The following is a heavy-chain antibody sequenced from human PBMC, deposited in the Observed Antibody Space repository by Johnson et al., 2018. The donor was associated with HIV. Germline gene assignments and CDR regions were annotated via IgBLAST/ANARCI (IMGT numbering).Heavy chain of an antibody. Sequence: EVLLVESGGGVVQPGRSLRLSCAASGFSFSNYAMTWVRQAPGKGLEWVSTVNGGGGGTYCADYVKGGFTISRDNSKKPLYLKMDSLGAEDSAVYYCAVVQWLPDYVFNIWGQGTMVTVSS. CDR3: AVVQWLPDYVFNI. CDR2: VNGGGGGT. CDR1: GFSFSNYA. J-gene: IGHJ3*02. V-gene: IGHV3-23*04. D-gene: IGHD3-22*01.